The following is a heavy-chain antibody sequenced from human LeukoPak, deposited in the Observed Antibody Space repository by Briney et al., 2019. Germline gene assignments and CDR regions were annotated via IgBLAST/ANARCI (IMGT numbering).Heavy chain of an antibody. CDR3: ATQGTNYYDSSGYPDPEYYFDY. CDR1: GYTFTSYY. V-gene: IGHV1-46*01. Sequence: GSVKVSCKASGYTFTSYYMHWVRQAPGQGLEWMGIINPSGGSTSYVQKFQGRVTMTRDTSTSTVYMELSSLRSEDTAVYYCATQGTNYYDSSGYPDPEYYFDYWGQGTLVTVSS. CDR2: INPSGGST. D-gene: IGHD3-22*01. J-gene: IGHJ4*02.